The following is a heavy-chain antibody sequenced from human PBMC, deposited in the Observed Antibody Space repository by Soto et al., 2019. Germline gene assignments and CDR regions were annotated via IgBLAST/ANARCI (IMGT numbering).Heavy chain of an antibody. CDR1: GYTFTNFG. J-gene: IGHJ4*02. D-gene: IGHD3-16*01. CDR2: ISAYNGNT. V-gene: IGHV1-18*01. CDR3: ARGGTPIDY. Sequence: QVQLVQSGAEVKKPGASVKVSCKASGYTFTNFGISWVRQAPGQGLEWMGWISAYNGNTHYAQKFQGRVTMTTDTSTSTAYMEVRRPRFADTAVYYCARGGTPIDYWAQGPLVTVSS.